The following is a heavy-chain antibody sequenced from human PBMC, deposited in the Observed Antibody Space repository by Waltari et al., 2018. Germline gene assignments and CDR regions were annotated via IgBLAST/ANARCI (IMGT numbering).Heavy chain of an antibody. Sequence: QVQLVQSGGGVKKPGASVKVSCKASGYTFTSYGISWVRQAPGQGLEWMGWVSTNNGNTNEAKKLQGRGTMTTDTSTSTAYMELRSLRSDDTAVYYCARAQITMVRGVYYYYYMDVWGKGTTVTVSS. CDR2: VSTNNGNT. D-gene: IGHD3-10*01. V-gene: IGHV1-18*01. CDR1: GYTFTSYG. CDR3: ARAQITMVRGVYYYYYMDV. J-gene: IGHJ6*03.